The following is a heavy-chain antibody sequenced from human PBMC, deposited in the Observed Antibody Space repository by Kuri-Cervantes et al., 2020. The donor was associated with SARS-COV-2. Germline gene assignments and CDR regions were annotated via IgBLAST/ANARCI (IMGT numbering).Heavy chain of an antibody. CDR2: IDPTDSQT. D-gene: IGHD3-3*01. V-gene: IGHV5-10-1*01. CDR1: GSIFTAHW. Sequence: GESLKISCRGSGSIFTAHWITWVRHVPGKGLEWMGKIDPTDSQTTYSPSFQGHVTFSVDKSINTAYMKWSSLKASDTALYYCATPSIFGVVDGFDIWGQGTMVTVSS. CDR3: ATPSIFGVVDGFDI. J-gene: IGHJ3*02.